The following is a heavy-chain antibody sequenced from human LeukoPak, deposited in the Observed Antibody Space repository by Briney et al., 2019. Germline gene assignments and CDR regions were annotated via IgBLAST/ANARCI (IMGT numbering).Heavy chain of an antibody. Sequence: GGSLRLSCAASGFTFSSYSMNWVRQAPGKGLEWVSSISSSSSYIYYADSLKGRFTISRDNAKKSLYLQMNSLRAEDTALYYCARTNYYDISGYDYWGQGTLVTVSS. D-gene: IGHD3-22*01. CDR2: ISSSSSYI. CDR1: GFTFSSYS. V-gene: IGHV3-21*01. J-gene: IGHJ4*02. CDR3: ARTNYYDISGYDY.